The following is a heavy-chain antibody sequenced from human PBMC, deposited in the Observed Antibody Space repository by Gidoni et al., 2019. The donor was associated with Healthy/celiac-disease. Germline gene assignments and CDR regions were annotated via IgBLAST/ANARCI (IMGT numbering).Heavy chain of an antibody. D-gene: IGHD2-2*01. CDR1: GGSISSSSYY. J-gene: IGHJ3*02. V-gene: IGHV4-39*01. CDR2: IYYSGST. CDR3: ARQRIVVVPAAIRGHAFDI. Sequence: QLQLQESGPGLVKPSETLSLTCTVSGGSISSSSYYWGWIRQPPGKGLEWIGSIYYSGSTYYNPSLKSRVTISVDTSKNQFSLKLSSVTAADTAVYYCARQRIVVVPAAIRGHAFDIWGQGTMVTVSS.